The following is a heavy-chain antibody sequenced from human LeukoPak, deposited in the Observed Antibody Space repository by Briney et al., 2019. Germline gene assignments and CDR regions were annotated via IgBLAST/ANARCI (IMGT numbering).Heavy chain of an antibody. CDR1: GFTFGGNG. CDR2: IWFDGSRE. J-gene: IGHJ4*02. D-gene: IGHD4-23*01. CDR3: ARFYGDDSPGYFDY. V-gene: IGHV3-33*01. Sequence: SGRSLRLSCVGYGFTFGGNGIHWVRQAPGKGLEWLAVIWFDGSREYYADSVKGRFTISRENYKNTAYLQMSSLRAEDTAMYYCARFYGDDSPGYFDYWGQGTLVSVSS.